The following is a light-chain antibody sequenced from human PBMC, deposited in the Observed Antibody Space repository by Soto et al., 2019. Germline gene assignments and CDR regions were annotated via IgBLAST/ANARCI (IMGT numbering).Light chain of an antibody. CDR2: LEGSXXX. CDR3: ETWDSNTHTV. Sequence: QLVLTQSSSASASLGSSVKLTCTLSSGHSSYIIAWHQQQPGKAPRYLMKLEGSXXXXXXXXXXXXFSGSSSGADRYLTXXXXXXXXXXXXYCETWDSNTHTVFGGGTKLTVL. J-gene: IGLJ3*02. CDR1: SGHSSYI. V-gene: IGLV4-60*02.